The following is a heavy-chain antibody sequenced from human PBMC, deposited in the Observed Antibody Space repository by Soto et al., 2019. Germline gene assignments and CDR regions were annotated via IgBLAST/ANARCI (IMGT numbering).Heavy chain of an antibody. CDR1: GGSISSGGYY. Sequence: SETLSLTCTVSGGSISSGGYYWSWIRQHPGKGLEWIGYIYYSGSTYYSPSLKSRVTISVDTSKNQFSLKLSSVTAADTAVYYCARDLYGSGSYYYYYYGMDVWGQGTTVTVSS. V-gene: IGHV4-31*03. J-gene: IGHJ6*02. CDR3: ARDLYGSGSYYYYYYGMDV. D-gene: IGHD3-10*01. CDR2: IYYSGST.